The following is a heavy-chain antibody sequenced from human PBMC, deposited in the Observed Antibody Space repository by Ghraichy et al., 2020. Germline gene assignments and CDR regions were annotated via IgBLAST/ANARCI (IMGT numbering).Heavy chain of an antibody. V-gene: IGHV3-7*01. CDR2: IKQDGSEK. D-gene: IGHD6-6*01. Sequence: GGSLRLSCAASGFTFSSYWMSWVRQAPGKGLEWVANIKQDGSEKYYVDSVKGRFTISRDNARKSLYLQMNSLRAEDTAVYYCARDYSSSSSDYWGQGTLATVSS. CDR1: GFTFSSYW. CDR3: ARDYSSSSSDY. J-gene: IGHJ4*02.